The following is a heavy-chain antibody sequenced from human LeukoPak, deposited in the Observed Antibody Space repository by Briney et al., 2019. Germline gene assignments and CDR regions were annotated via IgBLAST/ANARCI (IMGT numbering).Heavy chain of an antibody. V-gene: IGHV3-23*01. CDR1: GFTFSSYA. CDR2: ISGSGGST. Sequence: GGSLRLSCAASGFTFSSYAMSWVRQAPGKGLEWVSAISGSGGSTYYADSVKGRFTISRDNSKNTLYLQMNSLRAEDTAVHYCAKVSWICGGDCLGNDYWGQGTLVTVSS. D-gene: IGHD2-21*02. J-gene: IGHJ4*02. CDR3: AKVSWICGGDCLGNDY.